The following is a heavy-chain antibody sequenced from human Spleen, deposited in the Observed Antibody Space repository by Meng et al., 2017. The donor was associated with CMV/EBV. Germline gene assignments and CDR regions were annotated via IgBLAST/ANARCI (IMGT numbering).Heavy chain of an antibody. CDR2: IRYDGSKK. J-gene: IGHJ6*02. Sequence: GESLKISCAASGFTFSSYGMHWVRQAPGKGLEWVTFIRYDGSKKYYADSVKGRFTISRDNSENTLYLQMNSLRAEDTAVYYCAKGSGALYYGSGNYGMDVWGQGTTVTVSS. D-gene: IGHD3-10*01. V-gene: IGHV3-30*02. CDR3: AKGSGALYYGSGNYGMDV. CDR1: GFTFSSYG.